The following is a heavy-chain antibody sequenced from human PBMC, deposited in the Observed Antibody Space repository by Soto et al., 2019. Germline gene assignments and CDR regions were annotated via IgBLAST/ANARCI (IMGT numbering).Heavy chain of an antibody. V-gene: IGHV3-33*01. CDR3: AREGSSSWTIDY. D-gene: IGHD6-13*01. CDR2: IWYDGSNK. CDR1: GFTFSSYG. J-gene: IGHJ4*02. Sequence: GGSLRLSCAASGFTFSSYGMHWVRQAPGKGLEWVAVIWYDGSNKYYADSVKGRFTISRDNSKNTLYLQMNSLRAEDTAVYYCAREGSSSWTIDYWGQGTLVTVSS.